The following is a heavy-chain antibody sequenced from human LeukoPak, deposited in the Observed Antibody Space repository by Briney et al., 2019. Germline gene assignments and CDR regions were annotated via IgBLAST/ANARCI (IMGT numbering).Heavy chain of an antibody. Sequence: ASVKVSCKASGGTFSSYAISWVRQAPGQGLEWMGGIIPIFGTANYAQKFQGRVTITTDESTSTAYMELSSLRSEDTTVYYCATGGSYYFDYWGQGTLVTVSS. CDR3: ATGGSYYFDY. V-gene: IGHV1-69*05. D-gene: IGHD1-26*01. CDR2: IIPIFGTA. J-gene: IGHJ4*02. CDR1: GGTFSSYA.